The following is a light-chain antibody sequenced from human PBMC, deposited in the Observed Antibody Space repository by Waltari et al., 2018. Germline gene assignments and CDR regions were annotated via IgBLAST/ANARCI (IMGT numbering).Light chain of an antibody. CDR3: NSRDSSGNHHWV. CDR2: GKN. J-gene: IGLJ3*02. Sequence: SSELTQDPAVSVALGQTVRITCQGDSLRSYYPSWYQQKPGQAPVLVIYGKNNRPSGIPDRFSGSSSGNTASLTITGAQAEDEADYYCNSRDSSGNHHWVVGGGTKLTVL. CDR1: SLRSYY. V-gene: IGLV3-19*01.